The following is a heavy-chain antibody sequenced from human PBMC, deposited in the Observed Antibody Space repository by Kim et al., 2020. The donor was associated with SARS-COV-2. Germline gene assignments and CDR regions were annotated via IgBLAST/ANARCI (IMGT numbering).Heavy chain of an antibody. Sequence: ASVKVSCKASGYTFTSYGISWVRQAPGQGLEWMGWISAYNGNTNYAQKLQGRVTMTTDTSTSTAYMELRSLRSDDTAVYYCARDQGCSGGSCYSYYYYGMDVWGQGTTVTVSS. V-gene: IGHV1-18*01. J-gene: IGHJ6*02. CDR1: GYTFTSYG. CDR2: ISAYNGNT. D-gene: IGHD2-15*01. CDR3: ARDQGCSGGSCYSYYYYGMDV.